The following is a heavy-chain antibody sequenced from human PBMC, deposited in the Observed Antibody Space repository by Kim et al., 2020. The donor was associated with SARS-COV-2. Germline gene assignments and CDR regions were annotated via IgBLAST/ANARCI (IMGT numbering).Heavy chain of an antibody. J-gene: IGHJ4*02. CDR1: GYTFTSYG. D-gene: IGHD3-3*01. Sequence: ASVKVSCKASGYTFTSYGISWVRQAPGQGLEWMGWISAYNGNTNYAQKLQGRVTMTTDTSTSTAYMELRSLRSDDTAVYYCARVPATYYDFWSGYYFDYWGQGTLVTVSS. CDR2: ISAYNGNT. V-gene: IGHV1-18*04. CDR3: ARVPATYYDFWSGYYFDY.